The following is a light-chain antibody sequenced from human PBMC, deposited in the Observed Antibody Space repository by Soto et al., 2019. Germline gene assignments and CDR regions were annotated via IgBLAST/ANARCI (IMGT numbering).Light chain of an antibody. J-gene: IGKJ1*01. V-gene: IGKV3-15*01. CDR2: GAS. Sequence: EIVITQSPSTLSVSPFERSTLSCGAGQNIHTNLAWYQQKPGQAPRLLIYGASTRATGIPDRFSGSGSGTDFTLTISRLEPEDFAVYYCQQYTAWPLTFGQGTKVDIK. CDR1: QNIHTN. CDR3: QQYTAWPLT.